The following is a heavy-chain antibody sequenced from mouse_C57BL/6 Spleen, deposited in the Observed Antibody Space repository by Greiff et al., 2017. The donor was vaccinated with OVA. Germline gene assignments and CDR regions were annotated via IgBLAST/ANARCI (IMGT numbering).Heavy chain of an antibody. V-gene: IGHV5-17*01. Sequence: EVQRVESGGGLVKPGGSLKLSCAASGFTFSDYGMHWVRQAPEKGLEWVAYISSGSSTIYYADTVKGRLTISRDNAKNTLFLQMTSLRSEDTAMYYCARGDYTWFAYWGQGTLVTVSA. CDR1: GFTFSDYG. CDR3: ARGDYTWFAY. CDR2: ISSGSSTI. J-gene: IGHJ3*01. D-gene: IGHD2-4*01.